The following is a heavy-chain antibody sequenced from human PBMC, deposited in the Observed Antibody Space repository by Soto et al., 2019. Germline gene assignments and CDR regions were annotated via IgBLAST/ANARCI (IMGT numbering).Heavy chain of an antibody. CDR1: GGSFSSYA. V-gene: IGHV1-69*06. Sequence: SVKVSCKASGGSFSSYAISWVRQAPGQGLEWMGGIIPIFGTANYAQKFQGRVTITADKSTSTAYMELSSLRSEDTAVYYCARAESLDGTFDYWGQGTLVTVSS. CDR2: IIPIFGTA. D-gene: IGHD1-1*01. J-gene: IGHJ4*02. CDR3: ARAESLDGTFDY.